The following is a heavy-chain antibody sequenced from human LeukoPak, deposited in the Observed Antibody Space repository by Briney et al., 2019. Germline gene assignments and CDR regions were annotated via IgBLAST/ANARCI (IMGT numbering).Heavy chain of an antibody. Sequence: ASVNVSCKASGYTFSNFGITWARQAPGQGLEWMGWISAYNGNTNYAQKLQGRVTMTTDTSTSTAYMELRSLRSDDTAVYYCARAYCSGGSCYSFYYYYYMDVWGKGTTVTVSS. J-gene: IGHJ6*03. CDR2: ISAYNGNT. D-gene: IGHD2-15*01. CDR1: GYTFSNFG. V-gene: IGHV1-18*04. CDR3: ARAYCSGGSCYSFYYYYYMDV.